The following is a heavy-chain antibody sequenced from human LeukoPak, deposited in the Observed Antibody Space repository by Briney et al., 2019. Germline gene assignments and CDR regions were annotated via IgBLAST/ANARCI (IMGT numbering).Heavy chain of an antibody. Sequence: SETLSLTCTISSASVSSYYWSWIRQPPGKGLEWIGYIYHSGSTNCNPSLKSRVTISLDTSKNLFSLKLSSVTAADTAVYYCARPSGVGPAFDIWGQGTMVTVSS. CDR2: IYHSGST. CDR1: SASVSSYY. V-gene: IGHV4-59*08. CDR3: ARPSGVGPAFDI. J-gene: IGHJ3*02. D-gene: IGHD3-3*01.